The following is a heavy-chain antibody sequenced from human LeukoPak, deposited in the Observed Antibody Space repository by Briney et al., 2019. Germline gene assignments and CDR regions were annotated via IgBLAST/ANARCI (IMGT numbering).Heavy chain of an antibody. D-gene: IGHD3-3*01. CDR2: INHSGST. J-gene: IGHJ6*04. CDR1: GGSFSGYY. V-gene: IGHV4-34*01. Sequence: SETLSLTCAAYGGSFSGYYWSWIRQPPGKGLEWIGEINHSGSTNYNPSLKSRVTISVDTSKNQFSLKLSSVTAADTAVYYCARVRITIFGVVIVGMDVWGKGTTVTVSS. CDR3: ARVRITIFGVVIVGMDV.